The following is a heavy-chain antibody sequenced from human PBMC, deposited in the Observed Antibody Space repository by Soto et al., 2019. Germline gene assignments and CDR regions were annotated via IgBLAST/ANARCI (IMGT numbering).Heavy chain of an antibody. CDR3: AREVVGATVGNWFDP. D-gene: IGHD1-26*01. V-gene: IGHV4-59*01. CDR2: IYYSGST. Sequence: LSLTCTVSGGSISSYYWSWIRQPPGKGLEWIGYIYYSGSTNYNPSLKSRVTISVDTSKNQFSLKLSSVTAADTAVYYCAREVVGATVGNWFDPWGQGTLVTVSS. J-gene: IGHJ5*02. CDR1: GGSISSYY.